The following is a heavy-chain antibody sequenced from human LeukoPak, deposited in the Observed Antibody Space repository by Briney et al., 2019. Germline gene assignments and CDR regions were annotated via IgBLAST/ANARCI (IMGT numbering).Heavy chain of an antibody. Sequence: GPLRLSCAASGFNLGSYGMSWVRQAPGKGLEWVSVIYSGGSTYYADSVKGRFTISRDNSKNTVYLQINSLRAEDTAVYYCGKTTVGYSSGQKPAWPVDYWGQGTLVTVSS. CDR3: GKTTVGYSSGQKPAWPVDY. D-gene: IGHD5-18*01. V-gene: IGHV3-23*03. CDR1: GFNLGSYG. J-gene: IGHJ4*02. CDR2: IYSGGST.